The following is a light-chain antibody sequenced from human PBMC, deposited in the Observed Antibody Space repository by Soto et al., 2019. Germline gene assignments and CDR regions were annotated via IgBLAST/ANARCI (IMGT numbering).Light chain of an antibody. CDR2: DVS. CDR3: SSYTSSSTLLVV. Sequence: QSALTQPASVSGSPGQSITISCTGTSSDVGGYNYVSWYQQHPGKPPKLMIYDVSNRPSGVSTRFSGSKSGNKASLTISGIQAEDEADYSCSSYTSSSTLLVVFGGGTKLTVL. V-gene: IGLV2-14*01. J-gene: IGLJ2*01. CDR1: SSDVGGYNY.